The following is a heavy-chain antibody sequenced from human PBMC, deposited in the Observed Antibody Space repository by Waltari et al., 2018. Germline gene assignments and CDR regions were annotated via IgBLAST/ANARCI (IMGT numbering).Heavy chain of an antibody. Sequence: QVQLQQWGAGLLKPSETLSLTCAVYGGSFSGYYWSWIRQPPGKGLEWIGEIKHSGSTNYNPSLKSRVTISVDTSKNQFSLKLSSVTAADTAVYYCARGRSYDFWSGYLNWGQGTLVTVSS. CDR2: IKHSGST. D-gene: IGHD3-3*01. V-gene: IGHV4-34*01. J-gene: IGHJ4*02. CDR3: ARGRSYDFWSGYLN. CDR1: GGSFSGYY.